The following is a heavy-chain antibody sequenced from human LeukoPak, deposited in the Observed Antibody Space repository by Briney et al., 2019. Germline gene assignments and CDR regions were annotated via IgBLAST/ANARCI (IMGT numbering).Heavy chain of an antibody. CDR1: GFSVSGYW. CDR3: AREWQGGIAAAGTRIEGDY. CDR2: IKQDGSGE. V-gene: IGHV3-7*01. D-gene: IGHD6-13*01. Sequence: GGSLRLSCAVSGFSVSGYWMTWVRQAPGKGLEWVANIKQDGSGENYVDSVKGRFTISRDNAENSLFLQMTSLRVEDTAVYYCAREWQGGIAAAGTRIEGDYWGQGTLVAVSS. J-gene: IGHJ4*02.